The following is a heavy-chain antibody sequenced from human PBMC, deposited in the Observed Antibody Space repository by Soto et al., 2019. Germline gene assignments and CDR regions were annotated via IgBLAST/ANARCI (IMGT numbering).Heavy chain of an antibody. V-gene: IGHV3-30-3*01. Sequence: QVQLVESGGGVVQPGRSLRLSCAASGFTFSSYAMHWVRQAPGKGLEWVAVISYDGSNKYYADSVKGRFTISRDNSKNTLYLQMNRLRAEDTAVYYCARGSTGTTFYYYYGMDVWGQGTTVTVSS. CDR2: ISYDGSNK. CDR1: GFTFSSYA. J-gene: IGHJ6*02. CDR3: ARGSTGTTFYYYYGMDV. D-gene: IGHD1-1*01.